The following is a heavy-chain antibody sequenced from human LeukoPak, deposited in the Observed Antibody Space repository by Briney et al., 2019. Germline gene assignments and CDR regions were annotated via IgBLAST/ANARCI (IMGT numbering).Heavy chain of an antibody. CDR1: GFTFSSYS. CDR3: ARASPHCSGGSCYPTYYYYMDV. D-gene: IGHD2-15*01. V-gene: IGHV3-21*01. J-gene: IGHJ6*03. Sequence: GGSLRLSCAASGFTFSSYSMNWVRQAPGKGLEWVSSISSSSSYIYYADSVKGRFTISRGNAKNSLYLQMNSLRAEDTAVYYCARASPHCSGGSCYPTYYYYMDVWGKGTTVTVSS. CDR2: ISSSSSYI.